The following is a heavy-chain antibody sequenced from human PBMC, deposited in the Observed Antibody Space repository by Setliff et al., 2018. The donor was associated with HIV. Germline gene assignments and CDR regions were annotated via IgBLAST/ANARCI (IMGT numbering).Heavy chain of an antibody. CDR3: ARVGYYDSSGYGGAFDI. J-gene: IGHJ3*02. CDR2: IIPIFGTA. V-gene: IGHV1-69*05. D-gene: IGHD3-22*01. Sequence: SVKVSCKASGGTFSSYAISWVRQAPGQGLEWMGGIIPIFGTANYAQKFQGRVTITTDESTSTAYMELSSLRSEDTAVYYCARVGYYDSSGYGGAFDIWGQGTMGTVS. CDR1: GGTFSSYA.